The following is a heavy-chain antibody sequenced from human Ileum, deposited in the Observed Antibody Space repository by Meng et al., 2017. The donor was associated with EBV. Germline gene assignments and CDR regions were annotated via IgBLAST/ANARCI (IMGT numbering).Heavy chain of an antibody. V-gene: IGHV4-61*01. D-gene: IGHD1-26*01. Sequence: QVQRQGSGPGLVKTSESLSLTCTVSGGSVRSAHSFWTWIRQPPGKGLEWIGYMSYSGSTNYSPPLESRVTISVDTSKNQFSLKLSSVTAADTAVYYCAGDPHSGSPHWGQGTLVTVSS. CDR1: GGSVRSAHSF. CDR2: MSYSGST. CDR3: AGDPHSGSPH. J-gene: IGHJ4*02.